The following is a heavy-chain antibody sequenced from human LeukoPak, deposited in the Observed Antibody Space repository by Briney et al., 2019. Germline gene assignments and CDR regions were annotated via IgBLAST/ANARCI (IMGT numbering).Heavy chain of an antibody. J-gene: IGHJ4*02. D-gene: IGHD3-22*01. CDR1: GFTFDDYA. Sequence: PGGSLRLSCAASGFTFDDYAMHWVRHAPGKGLEWVSGISWNSGSIGYADSVKGRFTISRDDAKNSLYLQMSSLRAEDTALYYCAKEVDYYDSSGYIDYWGQGTLVTVSS. CDR3: AKEVDYYDSSGYIDY. CDR2: ISWNSGSI. V-gene: IGHV3-9*01.